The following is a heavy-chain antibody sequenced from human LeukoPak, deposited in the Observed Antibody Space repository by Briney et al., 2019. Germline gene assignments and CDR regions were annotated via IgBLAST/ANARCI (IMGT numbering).Heavy chain of an antibody. Sequence: PGGSLRLACAASGFTFSDYYMSWIRQAPGKGLEWVSYISSSGSTIYYADSVKGRFTISRDNAKNSLYLQVNSLRAEDTAVYYCARGIVVVVAATPYYYYGMDVWGQGTTVTVSS. D-gene: IGHD2-15*01. CDR1: GFTFSDYY. V-gene: IGHV3-11*01. J-gene: IGHJ6*02. CDR3: ARGIVVVVAATPYYYYGMDV. CDR2: ISSSGSTI.